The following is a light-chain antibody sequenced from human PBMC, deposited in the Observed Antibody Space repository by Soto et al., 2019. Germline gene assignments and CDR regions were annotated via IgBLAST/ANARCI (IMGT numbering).Light chain of an antibody. J-gene: IGKJ1*01. Sequence: IQMTQSPSSLSASVGDRVTITCRASQGISNELGWYQQRPGKAPKVLIYGASNLQSGVPSRFSGSASGTDFTLTISSLQPEDFATYYCLQDYTYKWKCGQVTKVDIK. CDR1: QGISNE. CDR2: GAS. V-gene: IGKV1-6*01. CDR3: LQDYTYKWK.